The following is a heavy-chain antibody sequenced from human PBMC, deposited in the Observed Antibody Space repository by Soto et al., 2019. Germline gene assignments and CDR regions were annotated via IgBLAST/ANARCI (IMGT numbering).Heavy chain of an antibody. CDR2: IYYSGST. J-gene: IGHJ4*02. CDR1: GGSISSSSYY. Sequence: LSATLSLTCTVSGGSISSSSYYWGWIRQPPGKGLEWIGSIYYSGSTYYNPSLKSRVTISVDTSKNQFSLKLSSVTAADTAVYYCARAWGRVFDYWGQGTLVTVSS. CDR3: ARAWGRVFDY. V-gene: IGHV4-39*07. D-gene: IGHD3-16*01.